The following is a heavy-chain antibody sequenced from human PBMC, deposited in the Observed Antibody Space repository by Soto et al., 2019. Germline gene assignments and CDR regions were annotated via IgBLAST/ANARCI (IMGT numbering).Heavy chain of an antibody. V-gene: IGHV4-31*03. CDR2: IYYSGST. CDR3: ARVNHLPGNWAGSYYYGMAV. CDR1: GGSISSGGYY. J-gene: IGHJ6*02. D-gene: IGHD6-19*01. Sequence: QVQLQESGPGLVKPSQTLSLTCTVSGGSISSGGYYWSWIRQHPGKVLEWIGYIYYSGSTYYNPSLKSRVTLSVDTSTNQFSLKLISVTAPDTAVFYCARVNHLPGNWAGSYYYGMAVWGQGSTVTVFS.